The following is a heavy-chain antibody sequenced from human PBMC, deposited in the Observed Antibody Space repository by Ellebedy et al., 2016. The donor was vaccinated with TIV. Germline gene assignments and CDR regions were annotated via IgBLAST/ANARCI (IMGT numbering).Heavy chain of an antibody. V-gene: IGHV3-33*06. CDR1: GFTFSSYD. J-gene: IGHJ4*02. Sequence: GESLKISCAASGFTFSSYDMHWVRQAPGKGLEWVAVIWYDGNNKYYTDSVKGRFTISRDNSKSTLYLQMNSLRAEDTAVYYCAKDPSSSSGPDWGQGTLVTVSS. D-gene: IGHD3-22*01. CDR3: AKDPSSSSGPD. CDR2: IWYDGNNK.